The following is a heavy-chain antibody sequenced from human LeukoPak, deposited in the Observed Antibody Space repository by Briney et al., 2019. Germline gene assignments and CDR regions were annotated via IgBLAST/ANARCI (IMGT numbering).Heavy chain of an antibody. CDR1: GFTPSSFE. D-gene: IGHD4-17*01. CDR3: ARVEFGTTGDLY. J-gene: IGHJ4*02. CDR2: ISSSGTLI. Sequence: PGGSLRLSCAASGFTPSSFEMNWVRRAPGKGLEGVSYISSSGTLIYYADSVKGRFTASRDNAKNSLFLQMNSLRAEDTAVYYCARVEFGTTGDLYWGQGTLVTVSS. V-gene: IGHV3-48*03.